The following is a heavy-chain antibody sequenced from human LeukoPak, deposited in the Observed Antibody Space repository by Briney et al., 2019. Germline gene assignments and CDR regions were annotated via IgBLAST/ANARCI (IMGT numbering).Heavy chain of an antibody. J-gene: IGHJ4*02. Sequence: SETLSLTCAVYGGSFSGYYWSWIRQPPGKGLEWIGEINHSGSTNYNPPLKSRVTISVDKSKNQFSLKLSSVTAADTAVYYCARVEYSSSSREYYFDYWGQGTLVTVSS. CDR3: ARVEYSSSSREYYFDY. CDR2: INHSGST. V-gene: IGHV4-34*01. D-gene: IGHD6-6*01. CDR1: GGSFSGYY.